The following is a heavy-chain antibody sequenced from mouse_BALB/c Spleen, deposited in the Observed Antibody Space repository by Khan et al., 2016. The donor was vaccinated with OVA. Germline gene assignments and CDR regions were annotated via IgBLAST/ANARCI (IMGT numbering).Heavy chain of an antibody. CDR1: GYSITSGYG. CDR3: ARTARIKY. J-gene: IGHJ2*01. CDR2: ISYSGST. V-gene: IGHV3-2*02. Sequence: VQLKQSGPGLVKPSQSLSLTCTVTGYSITSGYGWNWIRQFPGNKLEWLGYISYSGSTNYNPSLKSRIPITRDTSKNQFLLQLNSVTTKDTATYYCARTARIKYWGQGTTLTVSS. D-gene: IGHD1-2*01.